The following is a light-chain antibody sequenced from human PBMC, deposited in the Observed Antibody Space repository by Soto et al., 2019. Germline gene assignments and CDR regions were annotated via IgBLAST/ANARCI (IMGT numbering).Light chain of an antibody. CDR1: HPINKW. J-gene: IGKJ5*01. CDR2: TTS. Sequence: DIEMTQSPSSLSASVGDRVSITCRASHPINKWLAWYQQKPNQAPRSLIYTTSIRQSGVPSRFSGSGSGTDVTLTNTSLQSEDFATYFCQQYANYPLTFGLGTRLDI. V-gene: IGKV1D-16*01. CDR3: QQYANYPLT.